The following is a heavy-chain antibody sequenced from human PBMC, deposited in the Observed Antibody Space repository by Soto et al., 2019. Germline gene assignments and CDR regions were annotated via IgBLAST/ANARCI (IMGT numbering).Heavy chain of an antibody. D-gene: IGHD3-16*01. J-gene: IGHJ2*01. Sequence: QVQLVQSGAEVKKPGSSVKVSCKASGGTFSSYSINWVRQAPGQGLEWMGGIIPIFGTANYAQKFQGRVTLTADESTSTAHMELSSLRNEDTAVYYCARPFQSWPGGWYFDGWGRGTLVTVSS. CDR2: IIPIFGTA. CDR3: ARPFQSWPGGWYFDG. V-gene: IGHV1-69*01. CDR1: GGTFSSYS.